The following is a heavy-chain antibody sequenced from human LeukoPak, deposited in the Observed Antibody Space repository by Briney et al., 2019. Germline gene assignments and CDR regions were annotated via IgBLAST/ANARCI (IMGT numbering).Heavy chain of an antibody. J-gene: IGHJ4*02. V-gene: IGHV3-11*01. CDR3: ARGRDGYKY. CDR1: GFTFSDYY. D-gene: IGHD5-24*01. CDR2: ISSRGKTV. Sequence: GGSLRLSCAASGFTFSDYYMSWIRQAPDKGLEWVSYISSRGKTVHYADSVKGRFTTSRDNAEMSLYLQMDSLRAEDTVIYFCARGRDGYKYWGPGTRVTVSS.